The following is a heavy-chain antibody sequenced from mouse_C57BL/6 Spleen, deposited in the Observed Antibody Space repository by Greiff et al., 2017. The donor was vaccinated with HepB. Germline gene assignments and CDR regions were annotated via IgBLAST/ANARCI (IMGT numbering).Heavy chain of an antibody. CDR3: ANSYYSNRYYYAMDY. V-gene: IGHV1-4*01. CDR2: INPSSGYT. J-gene: IGHJ4*01. D-gene: IGHD2-5*01. CDR1: GYTFTSYT. Sequence: QVQLQQSGAELARPGASVKMSCKASGYTFTSYTMHWVKQRPGQGLEWIGYINPSSGYTKYNQKFKDKATLTADKSSSTAYMQLSSLTSEDSAVYYCANSYYSNRYYYAMDYWGQGTSVTVSS.